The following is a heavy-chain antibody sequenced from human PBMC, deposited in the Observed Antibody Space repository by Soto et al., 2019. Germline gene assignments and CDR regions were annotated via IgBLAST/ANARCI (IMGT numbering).Heavy chain of an antibody. CDR3: ARVTGRYYYGMDV. V-gene: IGHV4-39*01. CDR2: IYYSGST. D-gene: IGHD2-21*02. Sequence: PSETLSLTCTVSSGSINNYYWSWIRQPPGKGLEWIGSIYYSGSTYYNPSLKSRVTISVDTSKNQFSLKLSSVTAADTAVYYCARVTGRYYYGMDVWGQGTTVTVSS. CDR1: SGSINNYY. J-gene: IGHJ6*02.